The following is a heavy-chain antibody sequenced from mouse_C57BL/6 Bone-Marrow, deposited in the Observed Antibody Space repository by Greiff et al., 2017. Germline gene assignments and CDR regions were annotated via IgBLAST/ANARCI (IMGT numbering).Heavy chain of an antibody. CDR3: ARDDGYFDYFDY. Sequence: QVHVKQPGAELVMPGASVKLSCKASGYTFTSYWMHWVKQRPGQGLEWIGEIDPSDSYTNYNQKFKGKSTLTVDKSSSTAYMELRSLTSEDTAVYYCARDDGYFDYFDYWGQGTTLTVSS. J-gene: IGHJ2*01. CDR1: GYTFTSYW. V-gene: IGHV1-69*01. CDR2: IDPSDSYT. D-gene: IGHD2-3*01.